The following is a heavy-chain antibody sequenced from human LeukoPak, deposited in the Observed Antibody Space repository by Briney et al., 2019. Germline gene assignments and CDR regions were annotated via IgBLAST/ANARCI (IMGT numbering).Heavy chain of an antibody. CDR1: GFTFSGYD. CDR3: ATVGVGSVGYCSSTSCEVWAFAI. J-gene: IGHJ3*02. V-gene: IGHV3-11*01. CDR2: ISSSGSTT. Sequence: GGSLRLSCAASGFTFSGYDMSWVRQAPGKGLEWVSCISSSGSTTYYADSVKGRFTISRDNAKNSLYMQMNSLRAEDTAVYYCATVGVGSVGYCSSTSCEVWAFAIGGEGTMLTVSS. D-gene: IGHD2-2*01.